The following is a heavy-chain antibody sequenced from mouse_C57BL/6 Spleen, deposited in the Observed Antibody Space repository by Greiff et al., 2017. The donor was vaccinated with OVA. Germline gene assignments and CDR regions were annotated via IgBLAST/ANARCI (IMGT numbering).Heavy chain of an antibody. CDR1: GYTFTSYW. J-gene: IGHJ1*03. CDR2: IDPNSGGT. CDR3: ARCPHLLLPHGYFDV. D-gene: IGHD1-1*01. Sequence: QVQLQQPGAELVKPGASVKLSCKASGYTFTSYWMHWVKQRPGRGLEWIGRIDPNSGGTKYNEKFKSKATLTVDKPSSTAYMQLSSLTSEDSAVYYCARCPHLLLPHGYFDVWGTGTTVTVSS. V-gene: IGHV1-72*01.